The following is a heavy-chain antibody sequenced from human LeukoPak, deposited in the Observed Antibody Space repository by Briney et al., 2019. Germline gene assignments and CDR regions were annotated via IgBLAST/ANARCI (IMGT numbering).Heavy chain of an antibody. J-gene: IGHJ4*02. CDR1: GGSISSSSYY. D-gene: IGHD2-2*01. Sequence: SETLSLTCTVSGGSISSSSYYWSWIRQPPGKGLEWIGEINHSGSTNYNPSLKSRVTISVDTSKNQFSLKLSSVTAADTAVYYCARGRREGSSTSCSFDYWGQGTLVTVSS. V-gene: IGHV4-39*07. CDR3: ARGRREGSSTSCSFDY. CDR2: INHSGST.